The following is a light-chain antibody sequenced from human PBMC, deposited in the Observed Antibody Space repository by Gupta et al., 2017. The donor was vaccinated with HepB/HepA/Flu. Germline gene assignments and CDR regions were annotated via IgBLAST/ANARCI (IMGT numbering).Light chain of an antibody. CDR1: NSDVGGYNL. V-gene: IGLV2-23*02. CDR3: CSYTGDLDV. Sequence: QSALTQPASVSGSPGQSIAICCTGTNSDVGGYNLVSWYQQYPGKAPKLMIYEVSKRPSGVSNRFSGSKSGNTASLTISGLQAEDEADYYCCSYTGDLDVFGTGTRVTVL. J-gene: IGLJ1*01. CDR2: EVS.